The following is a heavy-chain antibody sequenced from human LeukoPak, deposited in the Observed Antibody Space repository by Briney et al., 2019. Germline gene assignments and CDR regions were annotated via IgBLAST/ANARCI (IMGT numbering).Heavy chain of an antibody. CDR1: GGSISSYY. CDR3: ARALSGQNRLGELSLGYYYYMDV. V-gene: IGHV4-4*07. D-gene: IGHD3-16*02. Sequence: PSETLPLTCTVSGGSISSYYWSWIRQPAGKGLEWIGRIYTSGSTNYNPSLKSRVTMSVDTSKNQFSLKLSSVTAADTAVYYCARALSGQNRLGELSLGYYYYMDVWGKGTTVTISS. CDR2: IYTSGST. J-gene: IGHJ6*03.